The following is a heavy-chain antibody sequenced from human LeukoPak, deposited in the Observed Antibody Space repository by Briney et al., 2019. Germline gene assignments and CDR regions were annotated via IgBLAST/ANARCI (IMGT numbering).Heavy chain of an antibody. Sequence: GASVTVSFKASGYTFTSYGISWVRQAPGQGLEWMGGIIPIFGTANYAQKFQGRVTITADESTSTAYMELSSLRSEDTAVYYCARSADQDYYDSSGYYYLVDYWGQGTLGTVSS. D-gene: IGHD3-22*01. J-gene: IGHJ4*02. CDR3: ARSADQDYYDSSGYYYLVDY. V-gene: IGHV1-69*13. CDR2: IIPIFGTA. CDR1: GYTFTSYG.